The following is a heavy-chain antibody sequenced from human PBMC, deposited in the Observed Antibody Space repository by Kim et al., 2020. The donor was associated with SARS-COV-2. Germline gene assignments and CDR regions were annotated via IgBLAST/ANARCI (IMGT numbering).Heavy chain of an antibody. CDR2: SSASDENT. J-gene: IGHJ4*01. V-gene: IGHV3-23*01. CDR1: GFTLSNNV. CDR3: TKSGGGSDWTVFDS. D-gene: IGHD2-21*02. Sequence: GGSLRLSCAASGFTLSNNVMSWVRQAPGRGLEWVATTRSSASDENTAYADTGSGRITISRDNTKNTLQLEFNRPEAEATDLYDSTKSGGGSDWTVFDSWG.